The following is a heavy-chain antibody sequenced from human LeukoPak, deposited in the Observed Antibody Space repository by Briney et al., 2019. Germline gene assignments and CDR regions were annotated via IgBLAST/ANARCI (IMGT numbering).Heavy chain of an antibody. CDR1: GFTFSSYE. CDR2: ISRSATTI. CDR3: ARDRGRNSFDY. D-gene: IGHD1-14*01. J-gene: IGHJ4*02. Sequence: GGSLRLSCAASGFTFSSYEMNWVRQAPGKGLEWVSSISRSATTIYYADSVKGRFTISRDNSKNSLYLQLTSLRAEDTALYYCARDRGRNSFDYWGQGTLVSVSS. V-gene: IGHV3-48*03.